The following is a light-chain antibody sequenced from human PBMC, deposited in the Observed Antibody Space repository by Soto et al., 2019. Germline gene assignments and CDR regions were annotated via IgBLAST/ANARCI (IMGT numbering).Light chain of an antibody. J-gene: IGKJ5*01. Sequence: EIVLTQSPATLSLSPGERATLSCRASQSISSYLAWYQQKPGQAPRLLIYDTSNRATGIPARFSGSGSGTDFPLTISSLEPEDFAVYYCQQRINWPITFGQGTRLE. V-gene: IGKV3-11*01. CDR3: QQRINWPIT. CDR1: QSISSY. CDR2: DTS.